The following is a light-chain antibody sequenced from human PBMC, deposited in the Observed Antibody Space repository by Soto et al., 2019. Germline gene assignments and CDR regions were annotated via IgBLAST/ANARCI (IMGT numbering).Light chain of an antibody. V-gene: IGKV3-20*01. Sequence: EIVLTQSPGTLSLSPGERATLSCRASQSVSSSYLAWYQQKPGQAPRLLIYGASSRATGIPDRFSGSGSGTDFTLTISRLEPEDFAVYYCQQYGSSPALTFGGRTKVEIK. CDR3: QQYGSSPALT. CDR2: GAS. CDR1: QSVSSSY. J-gene: IGKJ4*01.